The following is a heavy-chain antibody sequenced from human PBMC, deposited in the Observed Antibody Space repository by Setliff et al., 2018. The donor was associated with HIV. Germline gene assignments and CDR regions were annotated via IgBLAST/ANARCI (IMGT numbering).Heavy chain of an antibody. J-gene: IGHJ4*02. D-gene: IGHD6-13*01. CDR2: IIRTGERT. CDR3: ATVWTAGSLFY. CDR1: GFTFSNYA. Sequence: PGGSLRLSCAASGFTFSNYAMSWVRQAPGEGLEWVSAIIRTGERTFYADSVKGRFTISRDNSKNTVYLQMNSLRAEDTAVYYCATVWTAGSLFYWGQGTLVTVSS. V-gene: IGHV3-23*01.